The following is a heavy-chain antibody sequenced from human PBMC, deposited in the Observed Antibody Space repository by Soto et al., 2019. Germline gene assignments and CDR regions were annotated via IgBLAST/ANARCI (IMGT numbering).Heavy chain of an antibody. Sequence: GASVKVSCKASGYTFTSYGISWVRQAPGQGLERMGWISAYNGNTNYAQKLQGRVTMTTDTSTSTAYMELRSLRSDDTAVYYCARDPPFYVIAAAENYYYGMDVWGQGTTVTVSS. J-gene: IGHJ6*02. V-gene: IGHV1-18*01. CDR3: ARDPPFYVIAAAENYYYGMDV. CDR1: GYTFTSYG. CDR2: ISAYNGNT. D-gene: IGHD6-13*01.